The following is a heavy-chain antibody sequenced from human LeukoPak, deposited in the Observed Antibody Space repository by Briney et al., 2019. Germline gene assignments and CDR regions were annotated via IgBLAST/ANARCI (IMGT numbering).Heavy chain of an antibody. V-gene: IGHV4-30-4*08. Sequence: PSLTLSLTCSVSGGSISSGNYYWNWIRQPPGKGLEWIGYIYYIGSAYYNPSLKSRVTISVDTSKNQFSLKLSSVTAADTAVYYCASSYYDVLTGNLRGGAFDIWGQGTLVTVSS. J-gene: IGHJ3*02. CDR3: ASSYYDVLTGNLRGGAFDI. D-gene: IGHD3-9*01. CDR2: IYYIGSA. CDR1: GGSISSGNYY.